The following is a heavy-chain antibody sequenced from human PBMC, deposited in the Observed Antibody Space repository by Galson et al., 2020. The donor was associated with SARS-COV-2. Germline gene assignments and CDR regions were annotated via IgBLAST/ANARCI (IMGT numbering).Heavy chain of an antibody. CDR2: ISYDGSNK. D-gene: IGHD3-10*01. CDR1: GFTFSSYA. Sequence: GESLKISCAASGFTFSSYAMHWVRQAPGKGLEWVAVISYDGSNKYYADSVKGRFTISRDNSKNTLYLQMNSLRAEDTAVYYCASLITMLRGVINSWGQGTLVTVSS. CDR3: ASLITMLRGVINS. V-gene: IGHV3-30*04. J-gene: IGHJ4*02.